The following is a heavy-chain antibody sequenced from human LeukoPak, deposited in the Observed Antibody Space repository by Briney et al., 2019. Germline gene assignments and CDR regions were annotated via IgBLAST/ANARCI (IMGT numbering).Heavy chain of an antibody. Sequence: PGGSLRLSCVVSGITLSNYGMSWVRQAPGKGLEWVSGISERGGSTNYADSVKGRFIISRDNSKNTLYLQMNSLRAEDTAVYYCAKDRSYYGSGSYYDYWGQGTLVTVSS. CDR1: GITLSNYG. V-gene: IGHV3-23*01. D-gene: IGHD3-10*01. CDR3: AKDRSYYGSGSYYDY. CDR2: ISERGGST. J-gene: IGHJ4*02.